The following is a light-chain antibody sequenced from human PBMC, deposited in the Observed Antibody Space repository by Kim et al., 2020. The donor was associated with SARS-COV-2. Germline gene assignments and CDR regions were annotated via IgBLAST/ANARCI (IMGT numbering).Light chain of an antibody. Sequence: PGERATLACRASQSVSSYLAWYQQKPGQAPRLLIYDASNRATGIPARFSGSGSGTDFTLTISSLEPEDFAVYYCQQRSNWPPESTFGGGTKVDIK. CDR3: QQRSNWPPEST. CDR1: QSVSSY. J-gene: IGKJ4*01. V-gene: IGKV3-11*01. CDR2: DAS.